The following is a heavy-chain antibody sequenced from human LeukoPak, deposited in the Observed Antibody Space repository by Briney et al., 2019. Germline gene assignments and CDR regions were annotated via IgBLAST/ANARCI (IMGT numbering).Heavy chain of an antibody. Sequence: PSQSLSLTCTVSGVSISSGGYYWSWLRQHPGRGLEWIGHIYYSGSTYYNPSLKSRVTISVDKSKNQSSLKLSSVTAADTAVYYCARQRGYSGYDWAPYFDYWGQGTLVTVSS. CDR2: IYYSGST. CDR3: ARQRGYSGYDWAPYFDY. V-gene: IGHV4-31*03. D-gene: IGHD5-12*01. CDR1: GVSISSGGYY. J-gene: IGHJ4*02.